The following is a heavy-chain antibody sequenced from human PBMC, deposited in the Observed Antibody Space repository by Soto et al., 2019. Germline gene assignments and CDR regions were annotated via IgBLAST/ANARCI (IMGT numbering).Heavy chain of an antibody. J-gene: IGHJ6*02. V-gene: IGHV1-69*13. CDR2: IIPIFGTA. CDR1: GGTFSSYA. Sequence: SVKVSCKASGGTFSSYAISWVRQAPGQGLEWMGGIIPIFGTASYAQKFQGRVTITADESTSTAYMELSSLRSEDTAVYYCASPVICIAAGYYGIYVRAQRTAVTVS. CDR3: ASPVICIAAGYYGIYV. D-gene: IGHD6-13*01.